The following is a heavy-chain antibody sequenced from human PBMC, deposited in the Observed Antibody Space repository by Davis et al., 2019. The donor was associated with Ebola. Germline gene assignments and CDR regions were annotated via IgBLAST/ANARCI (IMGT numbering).Heavy chain of an antibody. J-gene: IGHJ6*03. CDR3: ARWTGYYRWYYYYYMDV. CDR2: IIPIFGTA. CDR1: GGTFISYA. V-gene: IGHV1-69*13. Sequence: SVKVSCKASGGTFISYAISWVRTAPGQGPEWMGGIIPIFGTANYAQKFQGRVTITADESTSTAYMELSSLRSEDTAVYYCARWTGYYRWYYYYYMDVWGKGTTVTVSS. D-gene: IGHD3/OR15-3a*01.